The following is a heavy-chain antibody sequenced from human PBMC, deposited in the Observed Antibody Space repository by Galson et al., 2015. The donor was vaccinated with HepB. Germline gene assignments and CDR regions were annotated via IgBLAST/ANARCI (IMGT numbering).Heavy chain of an antibody. Sequence: SLRLSCAASGFTCSTYAMSWGGQAPREGLESVSAISGSIGNTSYAASVKGRFTISRDNSKNTLYLQMDSLRAEDTAVYYCAKSPRGGVPHLTWFDSWGQGTLVTVSS. CDR2: ISGSIGNT. CDR3: AKSPRGGVPHLTWFDS. CDR1: GFTCSTYA. J-gene: IGHJ5*01. D-gene: IGHD3-10*01. V-gene: IGHV3-23*01.